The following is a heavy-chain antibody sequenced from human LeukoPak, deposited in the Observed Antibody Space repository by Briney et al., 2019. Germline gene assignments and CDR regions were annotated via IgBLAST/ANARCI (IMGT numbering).Heavy chain of an antibody. V-gene: IGHV3-33*01. CDR1: GFTFSSYG. J-gene: IGHJ4*02. CDR2: IWYDGSNK. Sequence: GRSLRLSCAASGFTFSSYGMHWVRQAPGKGLEWVAVIWYDGSNKYYADPVKGRFTISRDNSKNTLYLQMNSLRAEDTAVYYCARSGDYRYYYDSSGYYYYFDYWGQGTLVTVSS. CDR3: ARSGDYRYYYDSSGYYYYFDY. D-gene: IGHD3-22*01.